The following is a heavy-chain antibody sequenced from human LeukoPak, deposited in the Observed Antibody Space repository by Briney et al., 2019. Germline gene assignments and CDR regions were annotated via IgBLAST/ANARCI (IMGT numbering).Heavy chain of an antibody. Sequence: GGSLRLSCAASGFTLSRYAMSWVRQAPGKGLEWVSALVETGSTYYLDSVKGRFTISRDNSKNALFLQMNSLRAEDTAVYFCAKDDVAGFGDYDAFDIWGQGTLVTASS. CDR3: AKDDVAGFGDYDAFDI. CDR2: LVETGST. J-gene: IGHJ3*02. V-gene: IGHV3-23*01. D-gene: IGHD4-17*01. CDR1: GFTLSRYA.